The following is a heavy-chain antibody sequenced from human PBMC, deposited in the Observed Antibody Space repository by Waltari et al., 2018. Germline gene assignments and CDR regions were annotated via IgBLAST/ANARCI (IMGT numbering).Heavy chain of an antibody. Sequence: QVQLQESGPGLVKPSETLSLTCTVSGGSISSHYWSWIRQPPGKGLEWIGYIYYSGSTNYNPSLKIRVTISVDTSKNQFSLKLSSVTAADTAVYYCARGTTVTSDAFDIWGQGTMVTVSS. D-gene: IGHD4-17*01. J-gene: IGHJ3*02. CDR1: GGSISSHY. CDR3: ARGTTVTSDAFDI. V-gene: IGHV4-59*11. CDR2: IYYSGST.